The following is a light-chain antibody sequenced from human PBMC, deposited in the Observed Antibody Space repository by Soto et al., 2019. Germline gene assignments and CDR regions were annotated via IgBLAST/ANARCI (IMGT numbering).Light chain of an antibody. CDR3: QQRSNWPPIFT. Sequence: EIVLTQSPATLSLSPGERATLSCRASQSVSSYLAWYQQNPGQAPRLLIYDASNRATGIPARFSGSGSGTDFTLTISSLDPEDFAVYYCQQRSNWPPIFTFGPGTKVDIK. J-gene: IGKJ3*01. V-gene: IGKV3-11*01. CDR2: DAS. CDR1: QSVSSY.